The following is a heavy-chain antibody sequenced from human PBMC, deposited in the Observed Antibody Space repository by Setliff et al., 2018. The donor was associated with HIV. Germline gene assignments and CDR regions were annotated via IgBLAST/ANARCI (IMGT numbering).Heavy chain of an antibody. Sequence: SVKVSCKVSGYTLTEVSMHWVRQAPGQGLELMGGIIPIFGTANYAQKFQGRVTITADESTSTAYMELSSLRSEDTAVYYCARVGHYVFDNWGQGTLVTVS. V-gene: IGHV1-69*13. CDR3: ARVGHYVFDN. CDR2: IIPIFGTA. CDR1: GYTLTEVS. J-gene: IGHJ4*02. D-gene: IGHD4-17*01.